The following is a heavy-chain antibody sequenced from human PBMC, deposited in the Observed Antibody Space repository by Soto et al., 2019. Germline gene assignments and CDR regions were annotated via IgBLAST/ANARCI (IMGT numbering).Heavy chain of an antibody. Sequence: QVQLVESGGGVVQPGRSLRLSCAASGFTFSSYAMHWVRLAPGKGLEWVAVISYDGSNKYYADSVKGRFTISRDSSKNTLYLQMNSLRDEDTAVYYCARGPPTHTVVVTATPARDWFDPWGQGTLVTVSS. V-gene: IGHV3-30-3*01. CDR2: ISYDGSNK. D-gene: IGHD2-21*02. CDR1: GFTFSSYA. CDR3: ARGPPTHTVVVTATPARDWFDP. J-gene: IGHJ5*02.